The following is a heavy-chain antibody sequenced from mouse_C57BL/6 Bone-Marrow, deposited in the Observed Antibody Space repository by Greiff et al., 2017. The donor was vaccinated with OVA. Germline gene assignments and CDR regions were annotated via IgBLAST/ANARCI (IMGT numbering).Heavy chain of an antibody. CDR3: ARGEGPFYAMDD. D-gene: IGHD3-3*01. CDR1: GFTFSSYA. J-gene: IGHJ4*01. V-gene: IGHV5-4*01. CDR2: ISDGGSYT. Sequence: EVQLQESGGGLVKPGGSLKLSCAASGFTFSSYAMSWVRQTPEKRLEWVATISDGGSYTYYPDNVKGRFTISRDNAKNNLYLQMSHLKSEDTAMYYCARGEGPFYAMDDWGQGTSVTVAS.